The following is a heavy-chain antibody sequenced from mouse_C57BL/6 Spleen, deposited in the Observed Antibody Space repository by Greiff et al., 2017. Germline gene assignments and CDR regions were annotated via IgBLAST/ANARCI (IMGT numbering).Heavy chain of an antibody. CDR1: GYTFTSYW. CDR3: AREGPQSAWFAY. J-gene: IGHJ3*01. CDR2: INPSNGGT. Sequence: QVQLQQPGTELVKPGASVKLSCKASGYTFTSYWMHWVKQRPGQGLEWIGNINPSNGGTNYNEKFKSKATLTGDKSTSTAYMKLSSLTSEDSAVYYCAREGPQSAWFAYWGQGTLVTVSA. V-gene: IGHV1-53*01.